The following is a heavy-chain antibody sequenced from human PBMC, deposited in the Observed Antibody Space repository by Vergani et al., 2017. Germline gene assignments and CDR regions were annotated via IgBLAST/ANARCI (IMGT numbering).Heavy chain of an antibody. CDR2: IWYDGSNK. V-gene: IGHV3-33*01. J-gene: IGHJ6*03. CDR1: GFTFSSYG. Sequence: QVQLVESGGGVVQPGRSLRLSCAASGFTFSSYGMHWVRQAPGKGLEWVAVIWYDGSNKYYADSVKGRFTISRDNSKNTLYMQMNSLRAEDTAVYYCAREGGLACSSTSCAIHDFRSSLYYYYYYMDVWDKGTTVTVSS. CDR3: AREGGLACSSTSCAIHDFRSSLYYYYYYMDV. D-gene: IGHD2-2*01.